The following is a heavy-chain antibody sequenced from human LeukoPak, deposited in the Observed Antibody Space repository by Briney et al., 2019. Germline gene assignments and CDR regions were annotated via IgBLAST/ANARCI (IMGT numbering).Heavy chain of an antibody. Sequence: GGSLRLSFAASGFSFSNYWMHWVRLAPGKGLVWVSRISRDGSSTIYADSVKGRFTISRDNARETLYLQMSSLRAEDTAEYYCARQIEGGYQAFVGWGQGVMVPVSS. CDR1: GFSFSNYW. CDR2: ISRDGSST. CDR3: ARQIEGGYQAFVG. J-gene: IGHJ3*01. V-gene: IGHV3-74*01. D-gene: IGHD3-16*02.